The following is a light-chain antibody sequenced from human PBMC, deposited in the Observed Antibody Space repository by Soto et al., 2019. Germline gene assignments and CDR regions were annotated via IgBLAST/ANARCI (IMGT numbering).Light chain of an antibody. CDR2: SNN. J-gene: IGLJ1*01. V-gene: IGLV1-44*01. CDR3: AAWDDSLNGYV. Sequence: QSALTQPPSASGTPGQRVTISCSGSSSNIGSNSVNWYRQLPGTAPKLLIYSNNQRPSGVPDRFSGSKSGTSASLAISGLQSEDEADYYCAAWDDSLNGYVFGTGTKVTV. CDR1: SSNIGSNS.